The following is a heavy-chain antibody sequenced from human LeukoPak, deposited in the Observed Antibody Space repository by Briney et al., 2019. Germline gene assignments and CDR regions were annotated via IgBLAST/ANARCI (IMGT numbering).Heavy chain of an antibody. CDR2: ISYDGSNK. CDR3: ARAYSSGWYFDY. V-gene: IGHV3-30-3*01. J-gene: IGHJ4*02. D-gene: IGHD6-19*01. Sequence: QSGGSLRLSCAASGFTFSSYAMHWVRQAPGKGLEWVAVISYDGSNKYYADSVKGRFTISRDNSKNTLYLQMNSLRAEDTAVYYCARAYSSGWYFDYWGQGTLVTVSS. CDR1: GFTFSSYA.